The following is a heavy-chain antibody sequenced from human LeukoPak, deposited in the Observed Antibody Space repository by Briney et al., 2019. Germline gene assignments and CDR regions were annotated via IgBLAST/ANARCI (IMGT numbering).Heavy chain of an antibody. Sequence: SETLSLTCAVYGGSFSGYYWSWIRQPPGKGLEWIGEINHSGSTNYNPSLKSRVTISVDTSKNQFSLKLSSVTAADTAVYYCARGLGGYDFWSGYYGIDPWGQGTLVTVSS. J-gene: IGHJ5*02. CDR2: INHSGST. CDR1: GGSFSGYY. V-gene: IGHV4-34*01. D-gene: IGHD3-3*01. CDR3: ARGLGGYDFWSGYYGIDP.